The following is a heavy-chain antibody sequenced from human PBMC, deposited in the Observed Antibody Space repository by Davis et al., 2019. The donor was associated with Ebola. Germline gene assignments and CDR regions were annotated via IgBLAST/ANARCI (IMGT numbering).Heavy chain of an antibody. V-gene: IGHV4-34*01. Sequence: SETLSLTCAVYGGTFIDYYWTWIRQPPGKGLEWIGEVDHSGSTNYNPSLKSRVTISVDTSKNQFSLKLSSVTAADTAVYYCARSRYCTNGVCYRPFDYWGQGTLVTVSS. CDR2: VDHSGST. D-gene: IGHD2-8*01. J-gene: IGHJ4*02. CDR3: ARSRYCTNGVCYRPFDY. CDR1: GGTFIDYY.